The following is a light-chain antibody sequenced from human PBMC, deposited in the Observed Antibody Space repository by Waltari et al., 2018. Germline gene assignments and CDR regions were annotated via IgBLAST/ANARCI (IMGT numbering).Light chain of an antibody. J-gene: IGKJ4*01. CDR3: QQHNGY. V-gene: IGKV1-5*01. CDR2: DVS. Sequence: DIQMTQSPSTLPASVGDRVTITCRATQSFGSWMAWYPQKPGKAPKVLISDVSNLEVGVPTRCSGSDSGTEFTLTISSLQPDDFATYYCQQHNGYFGGGTKVEIK. CDR1: QSFGSW.